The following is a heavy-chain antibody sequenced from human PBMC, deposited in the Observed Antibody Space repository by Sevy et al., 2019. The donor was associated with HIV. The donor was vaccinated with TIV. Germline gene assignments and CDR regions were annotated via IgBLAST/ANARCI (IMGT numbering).Heavy chain of an antibody. V-gene: IGHV3-23*01. CDR2: LSFGCGKI. CDR1: GFNFNIYS. CDR3: AREGCTRPHAY. D-gene: IGHD2-8*01. Sequence: GGSLRLSCAVSGFNFNIYSMSWVRQAPGKGLEWVSTLSFGCGKINYADSVKGRFIISRDDSKNTLYLQMNSLRAEDTAVYFCAREGCTRPHAYGGQGTLVTVSS. J-gene: IGHJ4*02.